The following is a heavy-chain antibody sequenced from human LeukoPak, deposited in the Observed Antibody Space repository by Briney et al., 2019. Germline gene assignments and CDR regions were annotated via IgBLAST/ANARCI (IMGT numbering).Heavy chain of an antibody. D-gene: IGHD3-16*02. V-gene: IGHV3-48*04. J-gene: IGHJ3*02. Sequence: GGSLRLSCAASGFTFTTYAMSWVRQAPGKGLEWVSYTSGSTNIIYYADSVKGRFTISRDNAKNSVYLQMNSLRPEDTAVYYCARDMRVWGSYRYTRAFDIWGQGTLVTVSS. CDR3: ARDMRVWGSYRYTRAFDI. CDR1: GFTFTTYA. CDR2: TSGSTNII.